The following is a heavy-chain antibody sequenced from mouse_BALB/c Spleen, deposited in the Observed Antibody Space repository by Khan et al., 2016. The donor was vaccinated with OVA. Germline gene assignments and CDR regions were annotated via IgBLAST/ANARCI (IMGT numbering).Heavy chain of an antibody. J-gene: IGHJ4*01. CDR2: INTHSGVP. D-gene: IGHD2-14*01. CDR3: ARGWAAYYRNDGGAMEY. CDR1: GYTFTTAG. Sequence: QIQLVQSGPELKKPGETVRISCKASGYTFTTAGMQWVQKMPGKGLKWIGWINTHSGVPKYAEDFKGRFAFSLETSANTAYLQITNLKNEDTATYFCARGWAAYYRNDGGAMEYWGQGTSVTVSS. V-gene: IGHV9-4*02.